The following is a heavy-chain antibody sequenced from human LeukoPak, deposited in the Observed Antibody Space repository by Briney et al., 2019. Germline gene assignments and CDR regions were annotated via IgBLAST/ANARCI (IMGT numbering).Heavy chain of an antibody. CDR2: IATYNSKT. Sequence: ASVKVSFKASGYTFSSYGISWVRQAPGQGLEWMGWIATYNSKTKYVEKVQGRVTMTTDTSTTTAYMELKTLRSDDTAVYYCARDMVGLAADGNWFDPWGQGTLVTVSS. J-gene: IGHJ5*02. CDR1: GYTFSSYG. V-gene: IGHV1-18*01. D-gene: IGHD6-13*01. CDR3: ARDMVGLAADGNWFDP.